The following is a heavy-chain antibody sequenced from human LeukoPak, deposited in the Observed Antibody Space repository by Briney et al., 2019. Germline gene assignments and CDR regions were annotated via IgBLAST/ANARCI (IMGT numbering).Heavy chain of an antibody. D-gene: IGHD3-3*01. CDR2: INPSGGST. V-gene: IGHV1-46*01. J-gene: IGHJ4*02. Sequence: ASVKVSCKASGYTFTSYYMHWVRQAPGQGLEWMGIINPSGGSTSYAQKFQGRVTMTRDTSISTAYMELSRLRSDDTAVYYCARGNPGAYYSRWGQGALVTVSS. CDR3: ARGNPGAYYSR. CDR1: GYTFTSYY.